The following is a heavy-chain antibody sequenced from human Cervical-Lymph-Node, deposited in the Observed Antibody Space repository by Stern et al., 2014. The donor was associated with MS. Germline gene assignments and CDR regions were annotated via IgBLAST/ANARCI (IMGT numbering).Heavy chain of an antibody. CDR2: IYPADSET. CDR3: ARTVCSGGSCYTVPFDY. D-gene: IGHD2-15*01. Sequence: EVQLLESGAEVKKPGESLKISCKGSGYSFASYWIGWVRQMPGKGLEWMGIIYPADSETRYSPSFQGQVTISADKSISTAYLQGSSLKASDTAMYYCARTVCSGGSCYTVPFDYWGQGTLVTVSS. V-gene: IGHV5-51*01. CDR1: GYSFASYW. J-gene: IGHJ4*02.